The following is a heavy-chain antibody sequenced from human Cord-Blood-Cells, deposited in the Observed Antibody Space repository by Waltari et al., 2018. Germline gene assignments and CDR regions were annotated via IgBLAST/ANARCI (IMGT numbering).Heavy chain of an antibody. CDR1: GYTFTSYG. CDR2: ISSYKGNT. D-gene: IGHD6-25*01. V-gene: IGHV1-18*01. CDR3: ARVPQRAHYWYLDL. Sequence: QVQLVQSGAEVKKPGASVKVSCKASGYTFTSYGISWVRQAPGQGLEWMGWISSYKGNTNYAQKLQGRVTMTTDTSTSTAYMELRSRRSDDTGVYYCARVPQRAHYWYLDLWGRGTLVTVSS. J-gene: IGHJ2*01.